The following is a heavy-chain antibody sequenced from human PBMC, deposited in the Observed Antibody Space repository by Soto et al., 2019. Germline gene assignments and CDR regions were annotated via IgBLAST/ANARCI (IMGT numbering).Heavy chain of an antibody. CDR1: GGTFSSYA. V-gene: IGHV1-69*01. J-gene: IGHJ6*02. CDR2: IIPIFGTA. D-gene: IGHD3-22*01. CDR3: ARAGYYDSSGYSYYYGMDV. Sequence: QVQLVQSGAEVKKPGSSVKVSCKASGGTFSSYAISWVRQAPGQGLEWMGGIIPIFGTANYAQKFRGRVTITADESTSTAYMELSSLRSEDTAVYYCARAGYYDSSGYSYYYGMDVWGQGTTVTVSS.